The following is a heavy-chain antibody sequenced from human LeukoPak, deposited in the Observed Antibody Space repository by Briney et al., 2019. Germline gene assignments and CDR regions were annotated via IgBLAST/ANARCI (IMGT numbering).Heavy chain of an antibody. CDR3: AKDRRHYYESSGYYGDSDY. CDR1: GFTFDDYG. Sequence: PGGSLRLSCAASGFTFDDYGMSWVRQVPGKGLEWVSAISGSGVSTYYADSVKGRFTISRDNSKNTLYLQMNSLRAEDTAVYYCAKDRRHYYESSGYYGDSDYWGQGTLVTVSS. CDR2: ISGSGVST. D-gene: IGHD3-22*01. V-gene: IGHV3-23*01. J-gene: IGHJ4*02.